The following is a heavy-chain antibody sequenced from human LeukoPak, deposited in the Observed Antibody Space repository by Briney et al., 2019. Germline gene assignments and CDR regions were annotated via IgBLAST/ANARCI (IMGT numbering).Heavy chain of an antibody. J-gene: IGHJ6*03. V-gene: IGHV4-59*01. CDR2: IYYSGST. CDR3: ARLSPDCSSTSCYTYYFYMDV. D-gene: IGHD2-2*02. Sequence: SETLSLTCTVSGGSISSYYWTWIRQPPGKGLQWIGYIYYSGSTNYNPSLKSRVSISVDTSKNQFSLKLSSVTAADTAFYYCARLSPDCSSTSCYTYYFYMDVWGRGTTVTVSS. CDR1: GGSISSYY.